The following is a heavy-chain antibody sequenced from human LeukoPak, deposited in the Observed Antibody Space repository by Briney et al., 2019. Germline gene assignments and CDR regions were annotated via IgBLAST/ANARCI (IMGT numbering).Heavy chain of an antibody. CDR1: GFTFSDYY. V-gene: IGHV3-11*01. CDR2: ISSSGSTI. CDR3: ARKGRRVWSFDF. Sequence: KSGGSLRLSCAAAGFTFSDYYMSWIRQAPGKGLEWDSYISSSGSTIYYADSVKGRFTISRDNAKNSLYLQMNSLRAEDTAVYYCARKGRRVWSFDFWGQGTLATVSS. J-gene: IGHJ4*02. D-gene: IGHD3-3*01.